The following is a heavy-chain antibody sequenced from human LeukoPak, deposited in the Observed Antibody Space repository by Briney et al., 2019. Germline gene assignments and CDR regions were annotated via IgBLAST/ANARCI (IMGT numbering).Heavy chain of an antibody. CDR1: GFTFSSFG. CDR2: ISSGAGST. Sequence: GGSLRLSCAASGFTFSSFGMSWVRQVPGKGLEWVSSISSGAGSTYYADSVKGRFTISRDNSKNSLYLQMTSLRAEDTAVYYCAKDRLRYCTGGNCYSPVDYWGQGTLVTVSP. V-gene: IGHV3-23*01. J-gene: IGHJ4*01. CDR3: AKDRLRYCTGGNCYSPVDY. D-gene: IGHD2-15*01.